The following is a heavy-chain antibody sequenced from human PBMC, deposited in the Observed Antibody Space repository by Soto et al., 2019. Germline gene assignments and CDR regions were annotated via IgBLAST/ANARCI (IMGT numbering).Heavy chain of an antibody. Sequence: ASVKVSCKASGYTFHNYGVNWVRQAPGHGLEWMGRISAYNYNTHYAQNFEGRVTMTTDTSTSTAYMELRSLRSDDTAIYYCARLTEVFRLVLDYWGQGTQVTVSS. CDR1: GYTFHNYG. V-gene: IGHV1-18*01. CDR2: ISAYNYNT. CDR3: ARLTEVFRLVLDY. J-gene: IGHJ4*02. D-gene: IGHD2-8*01.